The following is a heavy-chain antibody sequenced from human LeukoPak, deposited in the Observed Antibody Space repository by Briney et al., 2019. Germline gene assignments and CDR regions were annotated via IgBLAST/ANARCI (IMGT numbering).Heavy chain of an antibody. D-gene: IGHD1-26*01. J-gene: IGHJ4*02. V-gene: IGHV3-48*04. CDR1: GFTFSSYS. CDR3: ARGSIMGARGLGDY. CDR2: ISSSGTI. Sequence: PGGSLRLSCAASGFTFSSYSMHWVRQAPGKGLQWISYISSSGTIYDADSVKGRFTISRDNAKNSLYLQMNSLRAEDTAVYYCARGSIMGARGLGDYWGQGTLVTVSS.